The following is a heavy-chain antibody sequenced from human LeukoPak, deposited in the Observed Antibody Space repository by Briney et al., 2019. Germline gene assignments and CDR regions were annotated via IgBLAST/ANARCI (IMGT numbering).Heavy chain of an antibody. D-gene: IGHD3-22*01. Sequence: PSQTLSLTCTVSGGSISSGSYYWSWIRQPPGKGLEWIGYIYYSGSTNYNPSLKSRVTISVDTSKNQFSLKLSSVTAADTAVYYCARLGGHYYDSSGYQKIDYWGQGTLVTVSS. CDR1: GGSISSGSYY. CDR2: IYYSGST. CDR3: ARLGGHYYDSSGYQKIDY. V-gene: IGHV4-61*01. J-gene: IGHJ4*02.